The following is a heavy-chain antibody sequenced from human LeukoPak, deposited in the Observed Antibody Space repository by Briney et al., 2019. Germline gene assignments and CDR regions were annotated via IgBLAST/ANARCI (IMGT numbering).Heavy chain of an antibody. CDR3: ARAHYDFWSGYSNGMDV. CDR1: GFTFSSYW. D-gene: IGHD3-3*01. J-gene: IGHJ6*02. V-gene: IGHV3-74*01. CDR2: INSDGSST. Sequence: GGSLRLSCAASGFTFSSYWMHWVRQAPGKGLVWVSRINSDGSSTSYAGSVKGRFTISRDNAKNTLYLQMNSLRAEDTAVYYCARAHYDFWSGYSNGMDVWGQGTTVTVSS.